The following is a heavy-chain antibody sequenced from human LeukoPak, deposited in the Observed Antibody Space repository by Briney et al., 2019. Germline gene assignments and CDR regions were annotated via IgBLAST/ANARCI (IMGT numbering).Heavy chain of an antibody. Sequence: KPSETLSLTCTVSGGSISSYYWSWIRQPAGKGREWIGRIYTSGSTNYNPSLKSRVTMSVDTSKNQFSLKLSSVTAADTAVYYCARGKRWLNYNWFDPWGQGTLVTVSS. J-gene: IGHJ5*02. D-gene: IGHD5-12*01. V-gene: IGHV4-4*07. CDR1: GGSISSYY. CDR2: IYTSGST. CDR3: ARGKRWLNYNWFDP.